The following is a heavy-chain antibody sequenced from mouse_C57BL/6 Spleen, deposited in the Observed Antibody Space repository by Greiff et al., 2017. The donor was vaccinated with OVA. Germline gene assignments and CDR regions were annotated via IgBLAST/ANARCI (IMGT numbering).Heavy chain of an antibody. CDR2: ISDGGSYT. CDR3: ARDPFGAMDY. V-gene: IGHV5-4*01. J-gene: IGHJ4*01. Sequence: EVKLVESGGGLVKPGGSLKLSCAASGFTFSSYAMSWVRQTPEKRLEWVATISDGGSYTYYPDNVKGRFTISRDNAKNNLYLQMSHLKSEDTAMYYCARDPFGAMDYWGQGTSVTVSS. CDR1: GFTFSSYA.